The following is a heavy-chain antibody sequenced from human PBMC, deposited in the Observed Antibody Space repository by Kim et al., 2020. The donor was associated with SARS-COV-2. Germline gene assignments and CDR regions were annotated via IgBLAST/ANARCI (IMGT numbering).Heavy chain of an antibody. V-gene: IGHV3-7*05. J-gene: IGHJ4*02. CDR3: ASIDYGDSY. CDR2: IRKEGRDK. CDR1: GFSFATSW. Sequence: GGSLRLSCAASGFSFATSWMTWVRQAPGKGQEWVARIRKEGRDKYYVDSVKGRFIISRDNARNSVFLQMNSLRAEDTAIYYCASIDYGDSYWGQGTLVTVSS. D-gene: IGHD4-17*01.